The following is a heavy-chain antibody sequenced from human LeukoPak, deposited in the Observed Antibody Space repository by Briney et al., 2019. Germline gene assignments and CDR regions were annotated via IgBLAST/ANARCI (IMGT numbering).Heavy chain of an antibody. D-gene: IGHD6-19*01. V-gene: IGHV1-18*01. Sequence: ASVNVSCKTSADIFSAYGISWVRQAPGQSLEWMGWISVYNGGTKYSHKIQGRLTMTTDRPSTTAYMELKRLRSDDTAVYFCARGRYSSGWHLDYWGQGSLVIVSS. CDR1: ADIFSAYG. J-gene: IGHJ4*02. CDR3: ARGRYSSGWHLDY. CDR2: ISVYNGGT.